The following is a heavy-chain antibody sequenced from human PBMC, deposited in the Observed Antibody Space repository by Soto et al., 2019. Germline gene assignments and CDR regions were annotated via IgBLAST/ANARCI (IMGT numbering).Heavy chain of an antibody. D-gene: IGHD2-21*02. Sequence: PGGSLRLSCAASGFTFSGYSMNWVRQAPGKGLEWVASISTRSDVYYADSVKGRFTISRDNAKNSVSLQMNSLRAEDTAVYYCAREETAWPRAYDLDVWGQGTTVTVSS. J-gene: IGHJ6*02. CDR3: AREETAWPRAYDLDV. V-gene: IGHV3-21*01. CDR1: GFTFSGYS. CDR2: ISTRSDV.